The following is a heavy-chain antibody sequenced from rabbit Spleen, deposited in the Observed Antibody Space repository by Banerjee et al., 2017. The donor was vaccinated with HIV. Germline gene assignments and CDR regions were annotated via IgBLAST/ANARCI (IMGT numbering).Heavy chain of an antibody. D-gene: IGHD7-1*01. CDR2: TWTGSGSA. CDR3: AGDSTGNGAYYCFDL. V-gene: IGHV1S45*01. Sequence: LLESGGGLVKHGGTLTLTCTVSGLSFISYWLCWGRQAPGQGLECIACTWTGSGSACYASWAKGRFTFSKTSSTTVTLQMTSLTAADTATYFCAGDSTGNGAYYCFDLWGQGTLVTVS. J-gene: IGHJ4*01. CDR1: GLSFISYW.